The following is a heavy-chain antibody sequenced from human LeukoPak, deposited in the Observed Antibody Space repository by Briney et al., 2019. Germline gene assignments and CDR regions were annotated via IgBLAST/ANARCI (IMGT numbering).Heavy chain of an antibody. CDR3: AKDSDITGTTASLYYYYMDV. D-gene: IGHD1-20*01. CDR1: GGTFSSYA. Sequence: GASVKVSCKASGGTFSSYAISWVRQAPGQGLEWMGGINSNSGGTNYAQKFQGRVTMTRDTSISTAYMELSRLRSDDTAVYYCAKDSDITGTTASLYYYYMDVWGKGTTVTVSS. V-gene: IGHV1-2*02. J-gene: IGHJ6*03. CDR2: INSNSGGT.